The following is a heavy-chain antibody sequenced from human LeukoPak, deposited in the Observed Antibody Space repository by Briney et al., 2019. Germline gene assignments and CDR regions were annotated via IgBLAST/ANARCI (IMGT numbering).Heavy chain of an antibody. D-gene: IGHD6-13*01. J-gene: IGHJ1*01. Sequence: GASVKASCKASGYTFTSYAMNWVRQAPGQRLEWMGWINAGNGNTKYSQKFQGRVTITRDTSASTAYMELSSLRSEDTAVYYCARASPGIAAALGHWGQGTLVTVSS. CDR2: INAGNGNT. V-gene: IGHV1-3*01. CDR3: ARASPGIAAALGH. CDR1: GYTFTSYA.